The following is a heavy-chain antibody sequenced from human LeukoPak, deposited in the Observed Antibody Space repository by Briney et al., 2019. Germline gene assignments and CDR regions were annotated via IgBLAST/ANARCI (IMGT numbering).Heavy chain of an antibody. J-gene: IGHJ4*02. CDR2: IIPIFGTA. CDR3: ARGWSSDFDY. Sequence: VASVKVSCKAPGGTFSSYAISWVRQAPGQGLEWMGGIIPIFGTANYAQKFQGRVTITTDESTSTAYMELSSLRSEDTAVYYCARGWSSDFDYWGQGTLVTVSS. CDR1: GGTFSSYA. D-gene: IGHD1-26*01. V-gene: IGHV1-69*05.